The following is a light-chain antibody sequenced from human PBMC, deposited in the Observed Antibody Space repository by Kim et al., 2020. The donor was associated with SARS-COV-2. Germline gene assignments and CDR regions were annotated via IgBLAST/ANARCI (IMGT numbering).Light chain of an antibody. J-gene: IGKJ1*01. CDR1: QGISND. Sequence: DIQMTQSPSSLSASVGDRLTITCRASQGISNDLAWYQQKPGKVPKLLIFAASALQSGVPSRFSGSGSGTDFTLTISSLQPEDVATYYCQKYNGAPWTFGQGPKVEIK. CDR2: AAS. CDR3: QKYNGAPWT. V-gene: IGKV1-27*01.